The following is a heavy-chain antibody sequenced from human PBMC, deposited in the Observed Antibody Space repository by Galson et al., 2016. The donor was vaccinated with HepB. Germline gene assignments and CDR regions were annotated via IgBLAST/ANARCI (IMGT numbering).Heavy chain of an antibody. CDR3: ARQDRAGLVNF. CDR1: GGSISSSSYF. V-gene: IGHV4-39*01. J-gene: IGHJ3*01. CDR2: IYYSGTT. Sequence: SETLSLTCTVSGGSISSSSYFWAWIRQPPGKGLDWIGSIYYSGTTHYNPSLQSRVSISVDPSKNQFSLRLTSVSAADTAMYSCARQDRAGLVNFWDQGTMVTVSS. D-gene: IGHD6-19*01.